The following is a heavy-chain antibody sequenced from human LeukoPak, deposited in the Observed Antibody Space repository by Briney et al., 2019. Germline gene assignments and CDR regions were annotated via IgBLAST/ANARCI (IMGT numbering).Heavy chain of an antibody. D-gene: IGHD3-10*01. CDR1: GFMFSNYA. CDR2: ISDSGGGT. J-gene: IGHJ4*02. Sequence: GGSLRLSCAASGFMFSNYAMTWVRQAPERGLKWVSSISDSGGGTHYEDSVKGRFTISRDNSKNTLYLQMNSLRAEDTAVYYRAKDSGPGSYYPTGDEYWGQGILVTVSS. CDR3: AKDSGPGSYYPTGDEY. V-gene: IGHV3-23*01.